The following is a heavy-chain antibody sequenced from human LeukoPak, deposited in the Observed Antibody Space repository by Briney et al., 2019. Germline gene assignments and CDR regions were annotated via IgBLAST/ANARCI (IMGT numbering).Heavy chain of an antibody. D-gene: IGHD6-19*01. CDR3: ARGLIAVAGTLLVY. Sequence: QAGGSLRLSCAAPGFTFSSYWMHWVRQAPGKGLVWVSRINSDGSSTSYADSVKGRFTISRDNAKNTLYLQMNSLRAEDTAVYYCARGLIAVAGTLLVYWGQGTLVTVSS. CDR1: GFTFSSYW. J-gene: IGHJ4*02. CDR2: INSDGSST. V-gene: IGHV3-74*01.